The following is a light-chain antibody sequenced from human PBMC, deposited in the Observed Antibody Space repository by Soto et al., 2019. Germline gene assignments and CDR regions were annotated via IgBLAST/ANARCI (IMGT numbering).Light chain of an antibody. V-gene: IGKV1-33*01. CDR2: DAS. Sequence: DIQMTQSPSSLSASVGDRVTITCQASQDISNYLNWYQQKPGKAPKLLIYDASNLETGVPSRFSGSGSGTDFTFTISSLQPEDIATYYCQQYDNLPPPITFGQGTDWRL. CDR3: QQYDNLPPPIT. J-gene: IGKJ5*01. CDR1: QDISNY.